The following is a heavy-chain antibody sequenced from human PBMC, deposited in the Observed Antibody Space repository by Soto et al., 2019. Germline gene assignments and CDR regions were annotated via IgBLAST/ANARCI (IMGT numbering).Heavy chain of an antibody. CDR1: GGSISSYY. V-gene: IGHV4-59*08. D-gene: IGHD1-1*01. J-gene: IGHJ4*02. CDR2: IYYSGST. Sequence: QVQLQESGPGLVKPSETLSLTCTVSGGSISSYYWSWIRQPPGKGLEWIGYIYYSGSTNYNPSLKSRVPISVDASKNQFSLKLTSVAAADTAVYYCARRYGYSFDYWGQGTLVTVSS. CDR3: ARRYGYSFDY.